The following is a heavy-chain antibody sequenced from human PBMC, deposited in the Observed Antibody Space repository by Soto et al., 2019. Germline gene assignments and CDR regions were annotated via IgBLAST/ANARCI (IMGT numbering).Heavy chain of an antibody. V-gene: IGHV3-21*01. Sequence: GGSLRLSCAASGFTFSSYSMNWVRQAPGKGLEWVSSISSSSSYIYYADSVKGRFTISRDHAKNSLELQMNSLRADDTALYYCARESFSASPNFFDYWGRGTQVTV. D-gene: IGHD3-16*01. J-gene: IGHJ4*02. CDR2: ISSSSSYI. CDR3: ARESFSASPNFFDY. CDR1: GFTFSSYS.